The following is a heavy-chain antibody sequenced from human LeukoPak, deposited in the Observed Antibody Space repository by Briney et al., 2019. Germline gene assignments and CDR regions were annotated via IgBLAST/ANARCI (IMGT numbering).Heavy chain of an antibody. CDR1: GGTFSSYA. J-gene: IGHJ4*02. CDR3: ARDFYYYDSSGYYPFDY. CDR2: IIPIFGTA. V-gene: IGHV1-69*06. D-gene: IGHD3-22*01. Sequence: SVKVSCKASGGTFSSYAITWVRQAPGQGLEWMGGIIPIFGTANYAQKFQGRVTITADKSTSTAYMELSRLRSDDTAVYYCARDFYYYDSSGYYPFDYWGQGTLVTVSS.